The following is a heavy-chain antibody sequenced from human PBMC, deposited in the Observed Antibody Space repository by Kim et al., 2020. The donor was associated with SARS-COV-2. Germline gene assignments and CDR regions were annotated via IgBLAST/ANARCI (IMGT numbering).Heavy chain of an antibody. CDR1: GGSISSSNW. D-gene: IGHD6-19*01. CDR2: IYHSGST. CDR3: ARDVGIAVAGTLYFDY. Sequence: SETLSLTCAVSGGSISSSNWWSWVRQPPGKGLEWIGEIYHSGSTNYNPSLKSRVTISVDKSKNQFSLKLSSVTAADTAVYYCARDVGIAVAGTLYFDYWGQGTLVTVSS. J-gene: IGHJ4*02. V-gene: IGHV4-4*02.